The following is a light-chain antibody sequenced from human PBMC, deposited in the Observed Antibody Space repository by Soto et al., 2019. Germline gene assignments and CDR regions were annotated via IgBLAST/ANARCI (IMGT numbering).Light chain of an antibody. Sequence: QSVLTQPASVSGSLGQSITITCTGTSSDVGAYNYVSWYQQHPGKAPRLMIYEGSKRPSAISNRFSGSKSGNTASLTISGLQAEDEADYHCSSYTVSSSWVFGGGTKLTVL. J-gene: IGLJ3*02. CDR1: SSDVGAYNY. CDR3: SSYTVSSSWV. CDR2: EGS. V-gene: IGLV2-14*01.